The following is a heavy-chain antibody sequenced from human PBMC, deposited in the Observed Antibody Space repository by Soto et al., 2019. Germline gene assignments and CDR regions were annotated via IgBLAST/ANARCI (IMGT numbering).Heavy chain of an antibody. CDR1: GFTFSSYA. CDR3: ARDDIVVVVAATGTGPFDD. Sequence: GGSLRLSCAASGFTFSSYAMHWVRQAPGKGLEWVAVISYDGSNKYYADSVKGRFTISRDNSKNTLYLQMNSLRAEDTAVYYCARDDIVVVVAATGTGPFDDWGQGTLVTVSS. J-gene: IGHJ4*02. V-gene: IGHV3-30-3*01. D-gene: IGHD2-15*01. CDR2: ISYDGSNK.